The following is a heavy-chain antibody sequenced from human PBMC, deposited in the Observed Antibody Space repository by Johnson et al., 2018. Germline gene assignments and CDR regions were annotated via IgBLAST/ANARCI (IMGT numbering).Heavy chain of an antibody. CDR1: KFIFTNTW. Sequence: VQLQESGGGLVEPGGSLRLSCVTSKFIFTNTWMSWVRQAPGRGLEWVGRLKSKKDGGTTDLAAAVNGRFSISREESENTLYLQMNSLKNEDTAVYYCSTDWSGGVLEGRRERRYRYYGLGVWGQGTTVTVTS. CDR3: STDWSGGVLEGRRERRYRYYGLGV. CDR2: LKSKKDGGTT. V-gene: IGHV3-15*05. D-gene: IGHD3-16*01. J-gene: IGHJ6*02.